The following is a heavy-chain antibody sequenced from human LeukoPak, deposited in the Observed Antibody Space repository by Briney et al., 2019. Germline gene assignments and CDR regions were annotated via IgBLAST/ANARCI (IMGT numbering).Heavy chain of an antibody. D-gene: IGHD3-10*01. J-gene: IGHJ4*02. Sequence: GGSLRLSCAASGFTSSSYWMHWVRQSPGKGLEWVSSISSSGSYIYYADSVKGRFTISRDNAKNSLYLQMNSLRAEDTAVYYCARDRVSMIRGVTAFDYWGQGTLVTVSS. V-gene: IGHV3-21*01. CDR3: ARDRVSMIRGVTAFDY. CDR2: ISSSGSYI. CDR1: GFTSSSYW.